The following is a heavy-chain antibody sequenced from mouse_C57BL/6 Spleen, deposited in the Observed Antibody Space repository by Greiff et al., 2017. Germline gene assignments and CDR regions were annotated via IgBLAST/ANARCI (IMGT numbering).Heavy chain of an antibody. J-gene: IGHJ2*01. Sequence: EVKLVESGGGLVKPGGSLKLSCAASGFTFSSYAMSWVRQTPEKRLEWVATISDGGSYTYYPDNVKGRFTISRDNAKNNLYLQMSHLKSEDTAMYYCARDFFRSSFDYWGQGTTRTVSS. CDR1: GFTFSSYA. CDR3: ARDFFRSSFDY. D-gene: IGHD1-1*01. V-gene: IGHV5-4*01. CDR2: ISDGGSYT.